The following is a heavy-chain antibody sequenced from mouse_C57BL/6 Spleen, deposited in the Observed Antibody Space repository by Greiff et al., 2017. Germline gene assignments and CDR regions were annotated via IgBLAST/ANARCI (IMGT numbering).Heavy chain of an antibody. D-gene: IGHD1-1*01. Sequence: DVMLVESGGDLVKPGGSLKLSCAASGFTFSSYGMSWVRQTPDKRLEWVATLSSGGSYTYYPDSVKGRFTISRDNAKNTLYLQMSSLKSEDTAMYYCASLITTVVATNAMDYWGQGTSVTVSS. CDR2: LSSGGSYT. CDR3: ASLITTVVATNAMDY. CDR1: GFTFSSYG. J-gene: IGHJ4*01. V-gene: IGHV5-6*02.